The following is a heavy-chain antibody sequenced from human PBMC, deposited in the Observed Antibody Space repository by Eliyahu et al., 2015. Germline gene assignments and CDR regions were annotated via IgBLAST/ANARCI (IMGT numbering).Heavy chain of an antibody. CDR3: ARDWGPSGSFDGMDV. D-gene: IGHD1-26*01. J-gene: IGHJ6*02. Sequence: QVQLVESGGGVVQPGRSLRXSCAVSXXTXSSYGMHWVRQAPGKGLXWVAVIXYDGSNKYYADSVKGRFTISRDNSKNTLYLQMNSLRVEDTAVYYCARDWGPSGSFDGMDVWGQGTTVTVSS. V-gene: IGHV3-30*03. CDR2: IXYDGSNK. CDR1: XXTXSSYG.